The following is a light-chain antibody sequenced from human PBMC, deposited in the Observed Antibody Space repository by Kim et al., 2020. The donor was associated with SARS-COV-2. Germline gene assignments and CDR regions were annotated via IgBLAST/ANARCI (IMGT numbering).Light chain of an antibody. V-gene: IGKV1-5*03. J-gene: IGKJ1*01. CDR1: QSISSW. CDR3: QQYNGYSWT. CDR2: KAS. Sequence: ASVGDRVTVTCRASQSISSWLAWYQQKPGKAPKLLIYKASSLESGVPSRFSGSGSGTEFTLTISSLQPDDFATYYCQQYNGYSWTFGQGTKVDIK.